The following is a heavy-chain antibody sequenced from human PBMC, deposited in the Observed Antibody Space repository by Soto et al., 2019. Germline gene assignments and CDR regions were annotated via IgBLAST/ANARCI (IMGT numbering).Heavy chain of an antibody. V-gene: IGHV1-3*01. Sequence: ASVKVSCKASGYSFTKYDIHWVRQAPGQGLEWVGCVSVGNEDGKSSQKFQDRVSITRDTAASTAYMELSSLTSEDTAVYYCATQSPDYAKRDFDYWGQGTLVTVSS. D-gene: IGHD4-17*01. CDR3: ATQSPDYAKRDFDY. J-gene: IGHJ4*02. CDR1: GYSFTKYD. CDR2: VSVGNEDG.